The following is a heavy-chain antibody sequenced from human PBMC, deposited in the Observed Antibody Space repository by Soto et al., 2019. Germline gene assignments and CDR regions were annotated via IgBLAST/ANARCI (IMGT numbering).Heavy chain of an antibody. D-gene: IGHD3-10*01. CDR3: ARGSTHRGADAFDV. CDR1: GGPITSYQ. Sequence: SETLSLTCIVSGGPITSYQWSWIRRFPGKGLGWIAYTSYTGNTNYNHSLKSRVTTSMDTSKNHFSLKLGSVTAAYTAIYYFARGSTHRGADAFDVWGQGTMVTFSS. J-gene: IGHJ3*01. V-gene: IGHV4-59*08. CDR2: TSYTGNT.